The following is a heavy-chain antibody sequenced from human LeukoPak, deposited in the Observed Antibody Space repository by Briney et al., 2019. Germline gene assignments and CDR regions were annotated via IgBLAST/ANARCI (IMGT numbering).Heavy chain of an antibody. CDR1: GGTFSSYA. CDR3: ARAVGATTHDAFDI. Sequence: SVKVSCKASGGTFSSYAISWVRQAPGQGLEWMGRIIPIFGIANYAQKFQGRVTITADKSTSTAYMELSSLRSEDTAVYYCARAVGATTHDAFDIRGQGTMVTVSS. J-gene: IGHJ3*02. CDR2: IIPIFGIA. D-gene: IGHD1-26*01. V-gene: IGHV1-69*04.